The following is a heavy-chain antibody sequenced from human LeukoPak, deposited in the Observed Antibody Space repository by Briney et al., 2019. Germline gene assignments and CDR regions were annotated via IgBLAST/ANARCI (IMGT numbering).Heavy chain of an antibody. D-gene: IGHD1-26*01. Sequence: ASVKVSCKASGYTFTSYAIQWVRQAPGQRLEWMGWINAGHGNTKYSQNFQGRVTITRDTSASTAYMELSSLRSEDTAVYYCAKEEELWELRGYFDYWGQGTLVTVSS. V-gene: IGHV1-3*01. CDR2: INAGHGNT. CDR3: AKEEELWELRGYFDY. J-gene: IGHJ4*02. CDR1: GYTFTSYA.